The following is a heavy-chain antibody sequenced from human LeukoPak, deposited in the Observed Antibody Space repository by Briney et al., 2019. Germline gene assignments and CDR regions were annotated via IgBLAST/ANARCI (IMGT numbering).Heavy chain of an antibody. D-gene: IGHD2-2*01. CDR2: IYPGDSDT. V-gene: IGHV5-51*01. Sequence: GESLKISCKGSGYGFSSYWIAWVRQMPGKGLESMVIIYPGDSDTTYSPSFQGQVTISVDKSISTAYLQWSSLKASDTAMYYCARQVLVQSTGRYYGMDVWGQGTTVTVSS. CDR3: ARQVLVQSTGRYYGMDV. J-gene: IGHJ6*02. CDR1: GYGFSSYW.